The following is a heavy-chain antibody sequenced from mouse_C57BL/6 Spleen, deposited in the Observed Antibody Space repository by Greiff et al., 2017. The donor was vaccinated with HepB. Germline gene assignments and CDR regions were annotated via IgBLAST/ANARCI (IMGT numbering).Heavy chain of an antibody. CDR3: ARHAVVNWYFDV. D-gene: IGHD1-1*01. CDR2: ISNGGGST. Sequence: EVKLVESGGGLVQPGGSLKLSCAASGFTFSDYYMYWVRQTPEKRLEWVAYISNGGGSTYYPDTVKGRFTISRDNAKNTLYLQMSRLKSEDTAMYYCARHAVVNWYFDVWGTGTTVTVSS. V-gene: IGHV5-12*01. J-gene: IGHJ1*03. CDR1: GFTFSDYY.